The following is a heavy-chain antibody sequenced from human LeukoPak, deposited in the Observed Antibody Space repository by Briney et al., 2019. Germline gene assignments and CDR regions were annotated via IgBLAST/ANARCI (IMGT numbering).Heavy chain of an antibody. J-gene: IGHJ3*02. CDR3: AKKGGRDGYSDAFDI. Sequence: GGSLRLSCAASGATFSSHWMHWVRQAPGKGLSWVSRINRDGTSTRYADSVEGRFTISRDNSKNTLYLQMNSLRAEDTAVYYCAKKGGRDGYSDAFDIWGQGTMVTVSS. CDR1: GATFSSHW. CDR2: INRDGTST. D-gene: IGHD5-24*01. V-gene: IGHV3-74*01.